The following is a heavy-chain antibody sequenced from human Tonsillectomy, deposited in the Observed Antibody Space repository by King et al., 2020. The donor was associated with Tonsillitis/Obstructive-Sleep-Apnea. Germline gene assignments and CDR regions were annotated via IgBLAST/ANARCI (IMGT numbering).Heavy chain of an antibody. D-gene: IGHD2-2*01. V-gene: IGHV4-34*01. CDR1: GGSFSSYY. CDR2: INHSGST. Sequence: VQLQQWGAGLLKPSETLSLTCAVYGGSFSSYYWSWIRQPPGKGLEWIGEINHSGSTNYNASLKSRVTISVDTSKNQFSLKLSSVTAADTAVYYCARGWFEDIVVVPTAPRGFDYWGQGTLVTVSS. J-gene: IGHJ4*02. CDR3: ARGWFEDIVVVPTAPRGFDY.